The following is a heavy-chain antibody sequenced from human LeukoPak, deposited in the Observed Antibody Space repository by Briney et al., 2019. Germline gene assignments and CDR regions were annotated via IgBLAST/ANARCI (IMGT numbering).Heavy chain of an antibody. V-gene: IGHV3-7*03. D-gene: IGHD3-16*01. Sequence: GGSLRLSCAASGFTFSNYWMSWVRQAPGKGLEWVANIKQDGSEKYYVDSVKGRFTTSRDNAKNSLYLQMNSLRADDTAVYYCVRVMDYWGQGTLVTVSS. CDR1: GFTFSNYW. CDR3: VRVMDY. CDR2: IKQDGSEK. J-gene: IGHJ4*02.